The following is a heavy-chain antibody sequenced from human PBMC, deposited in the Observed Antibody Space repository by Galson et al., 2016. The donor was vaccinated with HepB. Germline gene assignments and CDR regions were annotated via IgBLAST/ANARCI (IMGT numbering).Heavy chain of an antibody. D-gene: IGHD2-15*01. Sequence: SLRLSCAASGFSFNDYSMHWVRQVPGKGLEWVSLANWDATRTYYADSVKGRFTISRDNSKNSLYLQMNSLRPEDTALYYCAKGREAVVPATLIDYWGQGTLVTVSS. CDR3: AKGREAVVPATLIDY. J-gene: IGHJ4*02. V-gene: IGHV3-43*01. CDR2: ANWDATRT. CDR1: GFSFNDYS.